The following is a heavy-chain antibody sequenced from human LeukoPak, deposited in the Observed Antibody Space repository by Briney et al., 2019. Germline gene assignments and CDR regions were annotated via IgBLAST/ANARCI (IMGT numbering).Heavy chain of an antibody. CDR2: IYPGDSDT. V-gene: IGHV5-51*01. J-gene: IGHJ3*02. Sequence: GESLKISCKGSGCSFTGYWIGWVRQMPGKGLEWMGIIYPGDSDTRYSPSFQGQVTISADKSISTAYLQWSSLKASDTAMYYCARDSDSSGYQDAFDIWGQGTMVTVSS. D-gene: IGHD3-22*01. CDR1: GCSFTGYW. CDR3: ARDSDSSGYQDAFDI.